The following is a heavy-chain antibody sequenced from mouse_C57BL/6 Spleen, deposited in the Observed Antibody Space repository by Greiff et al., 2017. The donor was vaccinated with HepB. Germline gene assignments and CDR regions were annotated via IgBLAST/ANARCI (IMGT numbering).Heavy chain of an antibody. Sequence: DVKLQESGGDLVKPGGSLKLSCAASGFTFSSYGMSWVRQTPDKRLEWVATISSGGSYTYYPDSVKGRFTISRDNAKNTLYLQMSSLKSEDTAMYYCARRDYYGSSDYWGQGTTLTVSS. J-gene: IGHJ2*01. CDR3: ARRDYYGSSDY. D-gene: IGHD1-1*01. V-gene: IGHV5-6*02. CDR1: GFTFSSYG. CDR2: ISSGGSYT.